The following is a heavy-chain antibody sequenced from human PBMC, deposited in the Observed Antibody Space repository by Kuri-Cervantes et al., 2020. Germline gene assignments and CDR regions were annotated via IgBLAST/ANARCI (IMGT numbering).Heavy chain of an antibody. J-gene: IGHJ4*02. CDR3: ARDADSSSSVFDY. CDR2: ISWNSGSI. CDR1: GFTFDDYA. V-gene: IGHV3-9*01. Sequence: SLKISCAASGFTFDDYAMHWVRQAPGKGLEWVSGISWNSGSIGYADSVKGRFTISRDNAKNSLYLQMNSLRAEDTAVYYCARDADSSSSVFDYWGQGTLVTVSS. D-gene: IGHD6-13*01.